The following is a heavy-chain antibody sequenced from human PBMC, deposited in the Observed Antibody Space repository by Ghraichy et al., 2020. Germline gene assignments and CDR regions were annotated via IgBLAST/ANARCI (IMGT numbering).Heavy chain of an antibody. Sequence: ETLSLTCAASGFTFDSYNFNWVRQAPGKGLEWVAGIDWNGGRRSYADSVKGRFTISRDNAKNSVFLQMNSLRAEDTALYHCTRDGPYYYFGLDVWGQGTTVNVSS. CDR2: IDWNGGRR. CDR1: GFTFDSYN. J-gene: IGHJ6*02. CDR3: TRDGPYYYFGLDV. V-gene: IGHV3-20*01.